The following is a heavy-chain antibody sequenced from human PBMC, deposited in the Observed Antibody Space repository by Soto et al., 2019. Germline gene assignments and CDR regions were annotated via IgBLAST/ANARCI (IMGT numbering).Heavy chain of an antibody. CDR2: INAYNGNT. CDR3: ARDQFDSYGPKGGLDY. CDR1: GYTFTSYG. Sequence: GASVKVSCKASGYTFTSYGMSWVRQATGQGLEWMGWINAYNGNTNYAQKLQGRVTMTTDTSTSTAYMELRSLRSDDTAVYYCARDQFDSYGPKGGLDYWGQGTLVTVSS. J-gene: IGHJ4*02. D-gene: IGHD5-18*01. V-gene: IGHV1-18*01.